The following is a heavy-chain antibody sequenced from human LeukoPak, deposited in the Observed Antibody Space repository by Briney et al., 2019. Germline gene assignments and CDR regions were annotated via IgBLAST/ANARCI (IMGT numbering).Heavy chain of an antibody. V-gene: IGHV1-8*01. CDR3: ARNRPPCSSTSCYSSTWFDP. J-gene: IGHJ5*02. D-gene: IGHD2-2*01. CDR1: GYTFTSYD. Sequence: GASVKVSCKASGYTFTSYDINWVRQATGQGLEWMGWMNPNSGNTGYARKFQGRVTMTRNTSISTAYMELSSLRSEDTAVYYCARNRPPCSSTSCYSSTWFDPWGQGTLVTVSS. CDR2: MNPNSGNT.